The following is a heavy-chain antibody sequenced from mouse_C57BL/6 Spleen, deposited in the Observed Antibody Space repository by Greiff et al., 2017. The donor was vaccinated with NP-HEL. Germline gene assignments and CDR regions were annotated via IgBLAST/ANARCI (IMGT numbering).Heavy chain of an antibody. CDR2: ISNLAYST. D-gene: IGHD1-1*01. J-gene: IGHJ4*01. V-gene: IGHV5-15*01. CDR3: ARYYYGSSYGAMDY. CDR1: GFTFSDYG. Sequence: EVMLVESGGGLVQPGGSLKLSCAASGFTFSDYGMAWVRQAPRKGPEWVAFISNLAYSTYYAETLTGRFTLSRENAKNTLYLEMSSLRSEDTAMYYCARYYYGSSYGAMDYWGQGTSVTVAS.